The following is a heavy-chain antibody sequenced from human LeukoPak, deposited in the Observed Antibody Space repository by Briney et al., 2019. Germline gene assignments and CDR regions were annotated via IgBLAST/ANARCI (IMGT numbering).Heavy chain of an antibody. D-gene: IGHD4-17*01. CDR3: ARGGDYGDYGGYYYYYYMDV. CDR1: GYTFTGYY. CDR2: IIPIFGTA. J-gene: IGHJ6*03. V-gene: IGHV1-69*06. Sequence: SVKVSCKASGYTFTGYYMHWVRQAPGQGLEWMGWIIPIFGTANYAQKFQGRVTITADKSTSTAYMELSSLRSEDTAVYYCARGGDYGDYGGYYYYYYMDVWGKGTTVTVSS.